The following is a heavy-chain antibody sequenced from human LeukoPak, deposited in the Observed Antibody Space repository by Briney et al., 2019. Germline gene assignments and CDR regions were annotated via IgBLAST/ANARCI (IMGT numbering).Heavy chain of an antibody. D-gene: IGHD5-18*01. CDR1: GFTFSSYA. CDR3: ARDGRGYSYGSYFDY. CDR2: ISSNGGST. V-gene: IGHV3-64*01. Sequence: GGSLRLSCAASGFTFSSYAMHWVRQAPGKGLEYVSAISSNGGSTYYANSVKGRFTISRDNTKNTLYLQMGSLRAEDMAVDYCARDGRGYSYGSYFDYWGQGTLVTVSS. J-gene: IGHJ4*02.